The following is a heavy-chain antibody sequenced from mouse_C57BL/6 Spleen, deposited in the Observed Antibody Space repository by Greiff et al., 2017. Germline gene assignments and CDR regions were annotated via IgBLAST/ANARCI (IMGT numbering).Heavy chain of an antibody. CDR1: GYAFSSYW. Sequence: QVQLKQSGAELVKPGASVKISCKASGYAFSSYWMNWVKQRPGKGLEWIGQIYPGDGDTNYNGKFKGKATLTADKSSSTAYMQLSSLTSEDSAVYFCARSELTGTRYFDYWGQGTTLTVSS. J-gene: IGHJ2*01. CDR3: ARSELTGTRYFDY. D-gene: IGHD4-1*01. CDR2: IYPGDGDT. V-gene: IGHV1-80*01.